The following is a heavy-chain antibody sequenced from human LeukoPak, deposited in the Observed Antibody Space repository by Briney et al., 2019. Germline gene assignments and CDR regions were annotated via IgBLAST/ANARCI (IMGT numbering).Heavy chain of an antibody. CDR3: ARVRGYSYGTYDY. J-gene: IGHJ4*02. D-gene: IGHD5-18*01. V-gene: IGHV3-74*01. Sequence: GGSLRLSCAASGFTFSSHWMHWVRQAPGKGLVWVSRISSDGTNTNYADSVKGRFTISRDNAKNTLYLQMNSLGVEDTAVYYCARVRGYSYGTYDYWGQGTLVTVSS. CDR1: GFTFSSHW. CDR2: ISSDGTNT.